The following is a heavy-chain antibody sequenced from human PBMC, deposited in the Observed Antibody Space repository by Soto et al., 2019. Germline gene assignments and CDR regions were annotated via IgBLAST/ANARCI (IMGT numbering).Heavy chain of an antibody. Sequence: QITLKESGPTLVKPTQTLTLTCTFSGFSLSTTGVGVGWIRQPPGKALEWLALIYWDDDKRYNPSLKSRLTITKDTHKNPGVLTMTNMDPVDTATYYCVQSRCGGDCLQSYSSHSYYGLDVWGQGTTVTVSS. D-gene: IGHD2-21*01. CDR1: GFSLSTTGVG. V-gene: IGHV2-5*02. CDR3: VQSRCGGDCLQSYSSHSYYGLDV. CDR2: IYWDDDK. J-gene: IGHJ6*02.